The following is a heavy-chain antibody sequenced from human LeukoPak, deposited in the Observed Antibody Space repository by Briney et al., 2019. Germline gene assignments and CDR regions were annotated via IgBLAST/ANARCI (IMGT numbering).Heavy chain of an antibody. D-gene: IGHD6-19*01. CDR1: GFTFSSYA. V-gene: IGHV3-23*01. CDR3: AKDDGSGWYGTLDY. J-gene: IGHJ4*02. CDR2: ISGSGGST. Sequence: GGSLRLSCAASGFTFSSYAMSWVRQAPGKGLEWVSAISGSGGSTYYADSVKGRFTISRDNSKNTLYLQMNSLRAEDTAVYYCAKDDGSGWYGTLDYWGQGTLVTVSS.